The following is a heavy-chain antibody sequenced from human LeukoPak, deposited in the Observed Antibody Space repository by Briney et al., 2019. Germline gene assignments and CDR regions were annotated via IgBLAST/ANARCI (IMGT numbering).Heavy chain of an antibody. V-gene: IGHV3-69-1*02. J-gene: IGHJ5*02. CDR1: GFTFSDYY. CDR2: ISSSSTI. D-gene: IGHD3-10*01. Sequence: KPGGSLRLSCAASGFTFSDYYMNWVRQAPGKGLEWVSSISSSSTIYYADSVKGRFTISRDNAKNSLYLQMNSLRAEDTAVYYCARDANMYYYGSGRQKNWFDPWGQETLVTVSS. CDR3: ARDANMYYYGSGRQKNWFDP.